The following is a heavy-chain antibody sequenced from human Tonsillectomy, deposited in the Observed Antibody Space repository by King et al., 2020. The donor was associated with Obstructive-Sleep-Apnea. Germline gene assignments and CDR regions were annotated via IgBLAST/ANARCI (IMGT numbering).Heavy chain of an antibody. CDR1: GYTFSNYG. CDR2: ISSYTGKT. J-gene: IGHJ4*02. V-gene: IGHV1-18*04. Sequence: QLVQSGPEVKKPGASVKVSCKASGYTFSNYGITWVRQAPGQGLEWMGWISSYTGKTDYAQQFQERFTMTTDTSTTTVSMELRSLRSDDTAVYYCARVHSSAWYFDYWGQGTLVTVSS. CDR3: ARVHSSAWYFDY. D-gene: IGHD6-19*01.